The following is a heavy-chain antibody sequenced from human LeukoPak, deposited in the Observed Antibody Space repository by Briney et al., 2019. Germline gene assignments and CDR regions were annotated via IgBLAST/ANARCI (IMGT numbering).Heavy chain of an antibody. CDR2: ITPIFGTA. CDR1: GGTFSSYA. V-gene: IGHV1-69*13. J-gene: IGHJ6*02. Sequence: SVKVSCKASGGTFSSYAISWVRQAPGQGLEWMGGITPIFGTANYAQKFQGRVTITADESTSTAYMELSSLRSEDTAVYYCARTRSVVTPDDYYYYGMDVWGQGTTVTVSS. CDR3: ARTRSVVTPDDYYYYGMDV. D-gene: IGHD4-23*01.